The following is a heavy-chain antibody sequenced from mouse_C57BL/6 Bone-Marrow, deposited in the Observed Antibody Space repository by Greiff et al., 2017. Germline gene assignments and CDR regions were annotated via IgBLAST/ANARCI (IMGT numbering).Heavy chain of an antibody. D-gene: IGHD3-3*01. CDR1: GFNIKNTY. J-gene: IGHJ1*03. V-gene: IGHV14-3*01. Sequence: EVQLVESVAELVRPGASVKLSCTASGFNIKNTYMHWVKQRPEQGLEWIGRIDPANGNTKYAPKFQGKATMTADTSSNTAYLQLSSLTSEDTAIYYCARRRDVSWYFDVWGTGTTVTVSS. CDR2: IDPANGNT. CDR3: ARRRDVSWYFDV.